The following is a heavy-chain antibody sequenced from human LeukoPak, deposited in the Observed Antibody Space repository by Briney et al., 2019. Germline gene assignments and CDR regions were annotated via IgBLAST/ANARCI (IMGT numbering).Heavy chain of an antibody. CDR3: AKAYYGYVWGSYRYFCAFDI. V-gene: IGHV3-43*02. J-gene: IGHJ3*02. D-gene: IGHD3-16*02. Sequence: GGSLRLSCAASGFTFSSYAMSWVRQAPGKGLEWVSLISGDGGRTHYADSVKGRFTISRDNSKNSLYLQMDSLRTEDTAFYYCAKAYYGYVWGSYRYFCAFDIWGQGTMVTVSS. CDR2: ISGDGGRT. CDR1: GFTFSSYA.